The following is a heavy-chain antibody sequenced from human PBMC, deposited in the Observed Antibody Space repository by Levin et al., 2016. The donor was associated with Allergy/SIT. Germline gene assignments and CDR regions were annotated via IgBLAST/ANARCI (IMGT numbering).Heavy chain of an antibody. CDR2: IYPGDSNT. D-gene: IGHD2-21*01. Sequence: VRQMPGKGLEWMGIIYPGDSNTRYSPSLQGQVSISADTSITTAYLQWSSLKASDTAMYYCARRLSYGDHAELDYWGQGTLVTVSS. CDR3: ARRLSYGDHAELDY. J-gene: IGHJ4*02. V-gene: IGHV5-51*01.